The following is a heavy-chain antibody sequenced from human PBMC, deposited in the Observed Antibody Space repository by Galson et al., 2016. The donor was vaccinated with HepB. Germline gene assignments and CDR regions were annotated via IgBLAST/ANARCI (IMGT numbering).Heavy chain of an antibody. CDR1: GGSVSSSTYY. CDR2: IYYSGST. J-gene: IGHJ6*02. V-gene: IGHV4-61*01. CDR3: ARAVWLPLSGMDV. Sequence: SETLSLTCTVSGGSVSSSTYYWNWIRQPPGKGLEWIGYIYYSGSTHYNPSLNSRVTISVDTSKNQFSLKVSSVTAADTAVYYCARAVWLPLSGMDVWGQGTTVTVSS. D-gene: IGHD3-10*01.